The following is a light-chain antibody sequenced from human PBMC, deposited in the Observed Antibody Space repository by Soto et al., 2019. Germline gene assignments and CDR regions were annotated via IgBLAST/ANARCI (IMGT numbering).Light chain of an antibody. Sequence: AIRMTQSPSSLSASTGDRVTITCRASQGISSYLAWYQQKPGKAPKLLIYAASTLQSGVPSRFSGSGSGTDFTLIISCLQSEDFATYYCRQYYSYPLTFVPGTKVDI. CDR1: QGISSY. J-gene: IGKJ3*01. CDR3: RQYYSYPLT. CDR2: AAS. V-gene: IGKV1-8*01.